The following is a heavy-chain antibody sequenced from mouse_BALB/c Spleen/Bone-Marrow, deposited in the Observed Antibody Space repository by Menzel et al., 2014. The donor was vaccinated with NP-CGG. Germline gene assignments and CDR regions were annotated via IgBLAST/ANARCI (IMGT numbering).Heavy chain of an antibody. D-gene: IGHD2-14*01. CDR1: GFSLTSYG. CDR2: IWSGGST. Sequence: VQRVESGPGLVQPSQSLSITCTDSGFSLTSYGVHWVRQSPGKGLEWLGVIWSGGSTDYNAAFISRLSISKDNSKSQVFFKMNSLQANDTAIYYCARKRYGGYFDVWGAGATVTVSS. V-gene: IGHV2-2*02. J-gene: IGHJ1*01. CDR3: ARKRYGGYFDV.